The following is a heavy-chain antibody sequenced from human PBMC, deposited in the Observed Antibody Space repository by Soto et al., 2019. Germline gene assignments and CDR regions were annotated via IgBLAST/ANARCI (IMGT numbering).Heavy chain of an antibody. CDR3: ARDPGIAVAGGGY. CDR2: INPNSGGT. CDR1: GYTFTGYY. V-gene: IGHV1-2*02. J-gene: IGHJ4*02. Sequence: ASVKVSCKASGYTFTGYYMHWVRQAPGQGLEWMGWINPNSGGTNYAQKFQGRVTMTRDTSISTAYMELSRLRSDETAVYYCARDPGIAVAGGGYWGQGTLVTVSS. D-gene: IGHD6-19*01.